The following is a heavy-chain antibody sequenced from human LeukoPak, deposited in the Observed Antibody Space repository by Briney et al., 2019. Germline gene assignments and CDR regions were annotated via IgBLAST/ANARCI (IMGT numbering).Heavy chain of an antibody. CDR3: AKDGSGGGWKWFDP. V-gene: IGHV3-33*06. J-gene: IGHJ5*02. Sequence: GRSLRLSCAASGFTFTSYGCHWVRQAPGKGLEWVAVIWYDGTNKYYADSVKGRFIISRDNSKNTLYLQMNSLRAEDTAVYYCAKDGSGGGWKWFDPWGQGTLVTVSS. CDR2: IWYDGTNK. CDR1: GFTFTSYG. D-gene: IGHD2-15*01.